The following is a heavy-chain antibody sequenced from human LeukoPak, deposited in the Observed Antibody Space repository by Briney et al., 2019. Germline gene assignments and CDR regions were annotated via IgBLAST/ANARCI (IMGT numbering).Heavy chain of an antibody. CDR1: GFTFSSYS. D-gene: IGHD3-3*01. V-gene: IGHV3-48*01. CDR3: ARGGITIFGVVITFSDY. CDR2: ISSSSSTI. Sequence: GGSLRLSCAASGFTFSSYSMNWVRQAPGKGLEWVSYISSSSSTIYYADSVKGRFTISRDNAKNSLYLQMNSLRAEDTAVYYCARGGITIFGVVITFSDYWGQGTLVTVSS. J-gene: IGHJ4*02.